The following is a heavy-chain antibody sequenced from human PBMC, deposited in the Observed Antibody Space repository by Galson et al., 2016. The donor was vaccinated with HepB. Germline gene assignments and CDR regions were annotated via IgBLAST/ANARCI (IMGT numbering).Heavy chain of an antibody. CDR2: IDTDGRIT. Sequence: SLRLSCAASGFNFNSFWMHWVRQVPGSGLVWVSRIDTDGRITNYADSVRGRFTISRDNTKNTLFLQMNSLRAEDTAVYYCARDIGGYGGKWGQGTLVTVSS. D-gene: IGHD5-12*01. J-gene: IGHJ4*02. CDR1: GFNFNSFW. CDR3: ARDIGGYGGK. V-gene: IGHV3-74*01.